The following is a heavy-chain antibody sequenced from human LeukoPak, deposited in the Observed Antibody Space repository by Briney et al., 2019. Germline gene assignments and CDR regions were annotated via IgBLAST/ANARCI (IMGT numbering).Heavy chain of an antibody. CDR2: ISYDGSNK. CDR3: ARDFELSH. D-gene: IGHD3-16*02. CDR1: GFTFSRYG. J-gene: IGHJ4*02. Sequence: GRSLRLSCAASGFTFSRYGMHWVRQAPGKGLEWVAVISYDGSNKYYVDSVKGRFSISRDNSKNTLYLQMNSLRAEDTAVYYCARDFELSHWGQGTLVTVSS. V-gene: IGHV3-30*03.